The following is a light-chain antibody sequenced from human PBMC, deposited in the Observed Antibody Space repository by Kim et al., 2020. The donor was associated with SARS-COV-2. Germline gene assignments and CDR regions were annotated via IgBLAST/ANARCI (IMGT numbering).Light chain of an antibody. Sequence: LTQPASVSGSPGQSITISCTGTSSDVGGYNYVSWYQQHPGKAPKLMIYDVSNRPSGVSNRFSGSKSGNPASLTISGLQAEDGADYYCSSYTSSIFVVFGGGTQLTVL. CDR2: DVS. CDR3: SSYTSSIFVV. CDR1: SSDVGGYNY. V-gene: IGLV2-14*03. J-gene: IGLJ2*01.